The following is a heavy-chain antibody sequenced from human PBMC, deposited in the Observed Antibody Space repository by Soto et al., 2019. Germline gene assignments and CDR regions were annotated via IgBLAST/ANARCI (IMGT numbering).Heavy chain of an antibody. V-gene: IGHV3-23*01. D-gene: IGHD3-22*01. CDR2: ISGRDGST. CDR3: AKAVYDSMSYSLVPDY. J-gene: IGHJ4*02. Sequence: EVQLLESGGGLVQPGGSLRLSCGASGFTFTDYAMSWVRQAPGKGLEWVSGISGRDGSTSYADSVRGRFTISRDNSKNTVYLQMNSLRADDTAVYYCAKAVYDSMSYSLVPDYWGQGTLVIVSS. CDR1: GFTFTDYA.